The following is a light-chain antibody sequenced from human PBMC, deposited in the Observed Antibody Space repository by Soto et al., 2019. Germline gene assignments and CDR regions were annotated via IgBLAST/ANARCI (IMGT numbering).Light chain of an antibody. V-gene: IGKV1-5*03. CDR1: QSIGTW. CDR3: QQYNIYPYT. CDR2: KAS. Sequence: DIQMTQSPSTLSASVGDRVTITCRASQSIGTWLAWFQQKPGKAPKLLIYKASSLESGVPSRFSGSGSGTDFTLTISNLQPDDFATYYCQQYNIYPYTFGQGTKLEIK. J-gene: IGKJ2*01.